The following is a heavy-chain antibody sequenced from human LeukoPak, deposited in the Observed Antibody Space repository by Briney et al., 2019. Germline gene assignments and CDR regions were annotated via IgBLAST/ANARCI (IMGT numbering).Heavy chain of an antibody. CDR2: IYSGGST. CDR1: GFTVSSNY. V-gene: IGHV3-53*05. J-gene: IGHJ6*02. Sequence: GGSLRLSCAASGFTVSSNYMSWVRQAPGKGLEWVSVIYSGGSTYYADSVKGRFTISRDNSKNTLYLQMNSLRAEDTAVYYCVKDLRANFYGMDVWGQGTTVTVSS. CDR3: VKDLRANFYGMDV.